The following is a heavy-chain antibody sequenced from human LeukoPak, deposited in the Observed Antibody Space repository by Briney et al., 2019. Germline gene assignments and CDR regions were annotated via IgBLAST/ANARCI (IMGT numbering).Heavy chain of an antibody. CDR2: ISAYNGNT. V-gene: IGHV1-18*01. Sequence: ASVKVSCKASGYTFTSYGISWVRQAPGQGLEWMGWISAYNGNTNYAQKLQGRVTMTTDTSTSTAYMELRSLRSDDTAMYYCARPASGWYHLDYWGQGTLVTVSS. J-gene: IGHJ4*02. D-gene: IGHD6-19*01. CDR1: GYTFTSYG. CDR3: ARPASGWYHLDY.